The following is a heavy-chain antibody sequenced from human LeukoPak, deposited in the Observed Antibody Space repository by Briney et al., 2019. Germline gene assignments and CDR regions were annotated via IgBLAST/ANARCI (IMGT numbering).Heavy chain of an antibody. D-gene: IGHD2-2*01. J-gene: IGHJ4*02. CDR3: ARGDQAFDY. V-gene: IGHV6-1*01. Sequence: RSQTLSLTCAISGDSVSSNTAVWNWIRQSPSRGLEWLGRTYYRSKWSNNAVSVKSRIIINPDTSENQFSLQLNSMTPEDTAVYYCARGDQAFDYWGQGTLVTVSS. CDR1: GDSVSSNTAV. CDR2: TYYRSKWS.